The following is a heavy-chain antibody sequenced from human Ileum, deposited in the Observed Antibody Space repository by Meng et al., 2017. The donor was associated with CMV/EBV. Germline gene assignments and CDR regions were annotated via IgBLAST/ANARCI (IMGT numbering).Heavy chain of an antibody. CDR3: TTGSAYSPPGQFHQ. J-gene: IGHJ4*02. CDR2: VYPCGNA. Sequence: VSGASYGRPALWPCVRQPPGKGLECIWEVYPCGNAMYHPSLQSRLTISVDASTNQVSLRLRSVTAADTAMYYCTTGSAYSPPGQFHQWGQGTLVTVSS. CDR1: GASYGRPAL. D-gene: IGHD3-22*01. V-gene: IGHV4-4*02.